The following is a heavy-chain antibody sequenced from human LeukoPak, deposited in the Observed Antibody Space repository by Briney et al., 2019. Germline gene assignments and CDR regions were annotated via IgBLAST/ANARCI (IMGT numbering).Heavy chain of an antibody. D-gene: IGHD4-23*01. CDR3: TVVDY. J-gene: IGHJ4*02. CDR2: IYYSGNT. Sequence: SETLSLTCTVSGGSISSSSYYWGWIRQPPGKGLEWIGSIYYSGNTYYNPSLKSRVTISVDTSKNQFSLNLSSVTAADTAVYYYTVVDYWGQGTLVTVSS. CDR1: GGSISSSSYY. V-gene: IGHV4-39*01.